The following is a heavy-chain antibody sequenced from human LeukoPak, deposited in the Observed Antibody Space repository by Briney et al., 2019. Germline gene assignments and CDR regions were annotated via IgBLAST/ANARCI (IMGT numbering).Heavy chain of an antibody. Sequence: SETLSLTCSVSGGSINNTNYYWGWIRQPPGKGLEWIGSIYYSGSTYYSPSLQSRVTIPVDTPKNQFSLKLSSMTAADTAVYYCARYTAVPSAYKWFDSWGQGILVTVSS. V-gene: IGHV4-39*07. D-gene: IGHD4-11*01. CDR3: ARYTAVPSAYKWFDS. J-gene: IGHJ5*01. CDR2: IYYSGST. CDR1: GGSINNTNYY.